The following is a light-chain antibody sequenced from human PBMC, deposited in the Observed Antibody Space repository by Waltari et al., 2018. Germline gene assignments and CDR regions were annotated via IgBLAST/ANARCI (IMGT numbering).Light chain of an antibody. CDR3: QQFHLYPLT. V-gene: IGKV1-5*03. Sequence: QMTQSPSTLSASVGDRVTISCRASQSISSWLAWYQQKPGKAPRLLIYKASTLESGVSSRFSGSGAETDFTLTINRLQPNDSATYYCQQFHLYPLTFGGGTKVEIK. J-gene: IGKJ4*01. CDR2: KAS. CDR1: QSISSW.